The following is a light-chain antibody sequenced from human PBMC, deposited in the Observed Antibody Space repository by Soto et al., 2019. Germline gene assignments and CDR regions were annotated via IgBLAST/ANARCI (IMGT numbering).Light chain of an antibody. Sequence: QSVLTQSPSVSGAPGQRVTISCTGSSSNIGAGYDVHWYQHLPGTAPKLLIYVNNNRPSGVPDRFSGSKSGTSASLAITGLQAEDEADYYCQSYDSTLSGSWVFGGGTKLTVL. V-gene: IGLV1-40*01. CDR2: VNN. J-gene: IGLJ3*02. CDR1: SSNIGAGYD. CDR3: QSYDSTLSGSWV.